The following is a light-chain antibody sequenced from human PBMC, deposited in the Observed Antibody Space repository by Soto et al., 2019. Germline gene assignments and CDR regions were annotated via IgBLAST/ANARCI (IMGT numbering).Light chain of an antibody. CDR2: GPS. Sequence: EIVMTQSPATLSVSPGERATLSCRASQSVNIYLARYQQKPGQAPRLLIFGPSYSATGIPARWSGSGSGTEFNLTISCLQSEDFAVEFCQQYDDWRRLTFGGGTKVEIK. CDR3: QQYDDWRRLT. J-gene: IGKJ4*01. V-gene: IGKV3D-15*01. CDR1: QSVNIY.